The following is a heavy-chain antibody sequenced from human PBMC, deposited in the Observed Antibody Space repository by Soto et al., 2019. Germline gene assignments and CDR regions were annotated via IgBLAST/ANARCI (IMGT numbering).Heavy chain of an antibody. CDR3: TRQVTCCSSTSCYSYNWFDP. CDR2: IRSKANSYAT. J-gene: IGHJ5*02. V-gene: IGHV3-73*01. D-gene: IGHD2-2*01. Sequence: VQLVESGGGLVQPGGSLKLSCAASGFTFSGSAMHWVRQASGKGLEWVGRIRSKANSYATAYAASVKGRFTISRDDSKNTAYLQMNSLKTEDTAVYSCTRQVTCCSSTSCYSYNWFDPWGQGTLVTVSS. CDR1: GFTFSGSA.